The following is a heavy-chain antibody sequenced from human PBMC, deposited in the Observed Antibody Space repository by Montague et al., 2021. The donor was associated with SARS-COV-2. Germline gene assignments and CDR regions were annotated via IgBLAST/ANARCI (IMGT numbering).Heavy chain of an antibody. CDR3: AGDRPLDSYDPNFQY. V-gene: IGHV3-48*03. CDR2: ISSSGSLI. D-gene: IGHD2-21*01. J-gene: IGHJ1*01. Sequence: RSLSLSASGFTFSSYEMNWVRQAPGKGLEWVSYISSSGSLIYYADSVKGRFTISRDNAKNSLYLQMNSLRAEDTAVYYCAGDRPLDSYDPNFQYWGQGTLVTVSS. CDR1: GFTFSSYE.